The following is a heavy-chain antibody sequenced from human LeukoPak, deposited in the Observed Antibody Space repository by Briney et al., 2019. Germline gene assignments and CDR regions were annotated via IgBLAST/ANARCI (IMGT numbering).Heavy chain of an antibody. J-gene: IGHJ4*02. CDR1: GGSISSSSYY. CDR3: ASSIIEMSNFDY. V-gene: IGHV4-39*01. Sequence: PSETLSLTCTVSGGSISSSSYYWGWIRQPPGKGLEWIGSIYYSGSTYYNPSLKSRVTISVDTSKNQFSLKLSSVTAADTAVYYCASSIIEMSNFDYWGQGTLVTVSS. CDR2: IYYSGST. D-gene: IGHD5-24*01.